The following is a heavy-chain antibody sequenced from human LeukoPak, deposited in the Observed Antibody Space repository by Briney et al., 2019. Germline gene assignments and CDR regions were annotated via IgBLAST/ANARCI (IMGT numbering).Heavy chain of an antibody. CDR3: ARERNLEIAVAGTIFDY. Sequence: GGSLKLSCAVSGFTVSSNYMGWVRQAPGKGLEWVSVIYSSGSTYYADSVKGRFTISRDNSKNTLYLQMNSLRGEDTAMYYCARERNLEIAVAGTIFDYWGQGTLVTVSS. V-gene: IGHV3-66*01. D-gene: IGHD6-19*01. J-gene: IGHJ4*02. CDR1: GFTVSSNY. CDR2: IYSSGST.